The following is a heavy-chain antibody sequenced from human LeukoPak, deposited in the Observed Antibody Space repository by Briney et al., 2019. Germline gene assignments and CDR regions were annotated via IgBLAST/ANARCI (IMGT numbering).Heavy chain of an antibody. Sequence: GASVKVSCKASGYTFTGYYMHWVRQAPGQGLEWMGWINPNSGGTNYAQKFQGRVTMTRDTSISTAYMELSRLRSDDTAVYYCARRAYPFTMRNPGTEFDPWGQGTLVTVSS. D-gene: IGHD3-22*01. CDR3: ARRAYPFTMRNPGTEFDP. V-gene: IGHV1-2*02. CDR2: INPNSGGT. CDR1: GYTFTGYY. J-gene: IGHJ5*02.